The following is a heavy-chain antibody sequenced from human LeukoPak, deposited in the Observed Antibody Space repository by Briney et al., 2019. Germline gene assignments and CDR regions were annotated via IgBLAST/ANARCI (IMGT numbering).Heavy chain of an antibody. Sequence: SETLSLTCAVSDFSISSSNFWGWIRQPPGKGLEWIAYIYYTGNIYYNPSLKSRVTMSIDTSKNQFSLKLTSVTAVDTAVYYCARHLLWFGELSGGFDYWGQGTLVTVSS. V-gene: IGHV4-28*05. CDR2: IYYTGNI. CDR1: DFSISSSNF. D-gene: IGHD3-10*01. CDR3: ARHLLWFGELSGGFDY. J-gene: IGHJ4*02.